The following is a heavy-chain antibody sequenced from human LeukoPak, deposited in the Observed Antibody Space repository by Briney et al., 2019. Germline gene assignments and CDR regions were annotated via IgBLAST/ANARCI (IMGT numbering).Heavy chain of an antibody. V-gene: IGHV4-4*07. Sequence: SETLSLTCTVSGGSISSYYWSWIRQPPGKGLEWIGRIYTSGSTNYNPSLKSRVTMSVDTSKNQFSLKLSSVTAADTAVYYCARDLGVRGVITPYYYYMDVWGKGTTVTISS. CDR3: ARDLGVRGVITPYYYYMDV. D-gene: IGHD3-10*01. CDR1: GGSISSYY. CDR2: IYTSGST. J-gene: IGHJ6*03.